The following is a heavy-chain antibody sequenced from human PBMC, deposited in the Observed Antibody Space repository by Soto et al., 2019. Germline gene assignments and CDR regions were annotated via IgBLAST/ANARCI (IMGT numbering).Heavy chain of an antibody. D-gene: IGHD6-19*01. V-gene: IGHV4-39*01. J-gene: IGHJ6*02. CDR1: GGAISSSSHY. CDR2: IYYSGNS. Sequence: QLQLQESGPGLVKPSETLSLTCTVSGGAISSSSHYWGWIRQPPGKGLEWIATIYYSGNSYYNPYLMSRVPISVDKSKNQFSLRLTSVTAADTAVYFCARHDRYDSGWYPAWYYYYAMAVWGPGATVTVSS. CDR3: ARHDRYDSGWYPAWYYYYAMAV.